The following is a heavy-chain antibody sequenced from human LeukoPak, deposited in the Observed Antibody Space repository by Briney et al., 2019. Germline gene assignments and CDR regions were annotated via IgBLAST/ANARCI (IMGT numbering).Heavy chain of an antibody. CDR1: GGSISSYY. J-gene: IGHJ4*02. CDR3: ASGYSGYGLVDY. V-gene: IGHV4-59*12. D-gene: IGHD5-12*01. CDR2: IYYSGST. Sequence: SETLSLTCTVSGGSISSYYWSWIRQPPGKGLEWIGYIYYSGSTNYNPSLKSRVTISVDTSKNQFSLKLSSVTAADTAVYYCASGYSGYGLVDYWGQGTLVTVSS.